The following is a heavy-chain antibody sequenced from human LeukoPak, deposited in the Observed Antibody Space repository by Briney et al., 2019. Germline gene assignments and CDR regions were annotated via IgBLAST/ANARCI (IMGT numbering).Heavy chain of an antibody. CDR2: IKSDGSRT. V-gene: IGHV3-74*01. CDR1: GFTFSSYW. J-gene: IGHJ6*02. CDR3: ARDSYYYDNRGSHYYGIDV. D-gene: IGHD3-22*01. Sequence: GGSLRLSCGASGFTFSSYWMHWVRQAPGKGLVWVSRIKSDGSRTDYADSVKGRFIISRDNAKNTLYLQMSSLRVEDTAVYYCARDSYYYDNRGSHYYGIDVWGHGTTVTVSS.